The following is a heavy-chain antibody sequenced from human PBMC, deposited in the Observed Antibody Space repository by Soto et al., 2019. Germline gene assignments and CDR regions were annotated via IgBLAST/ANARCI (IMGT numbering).Heavy chain of an antibody. D-gene: IGHD3-3*01. CDR1: GFTFSSYA. CDR2: ISGSGGST. CDR3: AKDTIFGVVIKRKYFDY. J-gene: IGHJ4*02. Sequence: GGSLRLSCAASGFTFSSYAMSWVRQAPGKGLEWVSAISGSGGSTYYADSVKGRFTISRDNSKNTLYLQMNSLRAEDTAVYYCAKDTIFGVVIKRKYFDYWGQGTLVTVSS. V-gene: IGHV3-23*01.